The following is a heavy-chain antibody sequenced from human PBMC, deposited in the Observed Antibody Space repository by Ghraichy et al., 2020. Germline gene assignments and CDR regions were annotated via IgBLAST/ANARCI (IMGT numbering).Heavy chain of an antibody. CDR2: IYYSGST. D-gene: IGHD4-17*01. V-gene: IGHV4-59*01. CDR3: ATGAYGDYYFDY. Sequence: SETLSLTCTVSGDSISSYYWSWIRQPPGKGLEWIGYIYYSGSTNYNPSLKSRVTISVDTSKSQFSLKLSSVTAADTAVYYCATGAYGDYYFDYWGQGTLVTVSS. CDR1: GDSISSYY. J-gene: IGHJ4*02.